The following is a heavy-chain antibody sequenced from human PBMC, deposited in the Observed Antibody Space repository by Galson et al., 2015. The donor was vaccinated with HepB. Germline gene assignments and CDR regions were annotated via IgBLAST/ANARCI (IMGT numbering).Heavy chain of an antibody. CDR1: GYTFTSNG. J-gene: IGHJ6*02. CDR2: ISPNNGNT. CDR3: ARGGMGGMDV. Sequence: SVKVSCKASGYTFTSNGITWVRQAPGQGLEWMGWISPNNGNTKSAQKLRGRVTMTTDTSTSTAYVELRSLKSDDTAVYYCARGGMGGMDVWGQGTTVTVSS. D-gene: IGHD3-16*01. V-gene: IGHV1-18*01.